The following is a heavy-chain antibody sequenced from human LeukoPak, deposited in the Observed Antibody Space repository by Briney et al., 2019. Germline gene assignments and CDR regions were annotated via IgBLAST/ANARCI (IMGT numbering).Heavy chain of an antibody. J-gene: IGHJ5*02. CDR2: ISSSSSYI. Sequence: SGGSLRLSCAVSGFTFTNYWMSWVRQAPEKGLEWVSSISSSSSYIYYADSVKGRFTISRDNAKNSLYLQMNSLRAEDTAVYYCARDQAYSSSWVWFDPWGQGTLVTVSS. CDR1: GFTFTNYW. CDR3: ARDQAYSSSWVWFDP. V-gene: IGHV3-21*01. D-gene: IGHD6-13*01.